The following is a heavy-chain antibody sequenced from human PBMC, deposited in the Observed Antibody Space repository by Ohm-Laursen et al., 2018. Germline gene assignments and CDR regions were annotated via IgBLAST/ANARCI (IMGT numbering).Heavy chain of an antibody. V-gene: IGHV1-2*02. CDR1: GYTFIDYD. J-gene: IGHJ4*02. Sequence: ATVKISCKASGYTFIDYDMHWVRLAPGQGLEWVGWINRDSAGPNYAQTFQGRVTMTTDTSINTAYMELSRLTSDDTAVYYCARDPFDYWGQGTLVTVSS. CDR3: ARDPFDY. CDR2: INRDSAGP.